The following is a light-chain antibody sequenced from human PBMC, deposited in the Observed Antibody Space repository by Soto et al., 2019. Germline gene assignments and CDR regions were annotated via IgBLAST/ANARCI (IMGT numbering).Light chain of an antibody. CDR3: QQYGSSPPLT. Sequence: EIVMTQSPATLSVSPGERVTLSCRASQSVSTNLAWYQQKPGQAPRLLIYSASTRATGIPARFSGSGSGTEFTLTISRLEPEDFALYYCQQYGSSPPLTFGGGTKVEI. CDR1: QSVSTN. CDR2: SAS. V-gene: IGKV3-15*01. J-gene: IGKJ4*01.